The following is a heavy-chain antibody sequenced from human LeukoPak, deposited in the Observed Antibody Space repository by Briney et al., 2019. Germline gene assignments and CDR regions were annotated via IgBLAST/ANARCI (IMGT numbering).Heavy chain of an antibody. D-gene: IGHD2-2*01. CDR2: ISSSSSYI. V-gene: IGHV3-21*01. J-gene: IGHJ4*02. Sequence: PGGSLRLSCAASGFTFSSYSMNWVRDAPGKGLEWVSSISSSSSYIYYADSVKGRFTISRDNAKNSLYLQMNSLRAEDTAVYYCARGDRSSTSCYYYWGQGTLVTVSS. CDR1: GFTFSSYS. CDR3: ARGDRSSTSCYYY.